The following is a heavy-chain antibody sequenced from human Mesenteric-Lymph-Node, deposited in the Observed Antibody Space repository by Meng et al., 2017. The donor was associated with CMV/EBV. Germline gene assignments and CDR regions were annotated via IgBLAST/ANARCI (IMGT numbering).Heavy chain of an antibody. CDR1: GTFSCYA. J-gene: IGHJ4*02. D-gene: IGHD2-2*01. CDR3: ARTNGYCSSTSCYGNDY. V-gene: IGHV1-69*01. CDR2: IIPIFGTA. Sequence: GTFSCYAISWVRQAPGQGLEWMGGIIPIFGTANYAQKFQGRVTITADESTSTAYMELSSLRSEDTAVYYCARTNGYCSSTSCYGNDYWGQGTLVTVSS.